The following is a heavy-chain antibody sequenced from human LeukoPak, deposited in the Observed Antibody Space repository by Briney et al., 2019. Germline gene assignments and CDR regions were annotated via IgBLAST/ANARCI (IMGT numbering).Heavy chain of an antibody. CDR1: GFTVSSNY. CDR2: IYSGGST. J-gene: IGHJ4*02. V-gene: IGHV3-66*01. D-gene: IGHD2-2*01. Sequence: EGSLSLSCAASGFTVSSNYMSWVRQTPGKGLEGVSVIYSGGSTDYADSVKGRFTISRDNSKNTLYLQMNSLRAEATAVYYCARGGVLGYCSSTTCLAYFDYWGQGTLVTVSS. CDR3: ARGGVLGYCSSTTCLAYFDY.